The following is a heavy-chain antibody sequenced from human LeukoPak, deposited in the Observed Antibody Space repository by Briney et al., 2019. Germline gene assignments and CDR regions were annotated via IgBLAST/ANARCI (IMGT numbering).Heavy chain of an antibody. CDR3: ARGYPVVVVAAQFDY. Sequence: GGSLRLSCAASGFTFSDYYMSWIRQAPGKGLEWVSYISSSGSTIYYADSVKGRFTISGDNAKNSLYLQMNSLRAEDTAVYYCARGYPVVVVAAQFDYWGQGTLVTVSS. J-gene: IGHJ4*02. CDR1: GFTFSDYY. V-gene: IGHV3-11*01. D-gene: IGHD2-15*01. CDR2: ISSSGSTI.